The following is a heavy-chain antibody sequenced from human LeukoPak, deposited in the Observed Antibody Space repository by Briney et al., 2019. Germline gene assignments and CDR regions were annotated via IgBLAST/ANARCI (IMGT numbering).Heavy chain of an antibody. V-gene: IGHV4-34*01. CDR3: AGSDGY. CDR2: INHSGST. J-gene: IGHJ4*02. Sequence: PSETLSLTCAVYGGSFSGYYWSWIRQPPGKGLEWIGEINHSGSTNYNPSLKSRVTISVDTSKNQFSLKLSSVTAADTAVYYCAGSDGYWGQGTLVTVS. CDR1: GGSFSGYY.